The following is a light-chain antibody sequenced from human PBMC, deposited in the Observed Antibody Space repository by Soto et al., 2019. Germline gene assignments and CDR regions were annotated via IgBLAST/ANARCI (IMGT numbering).Light chain of an antibody. V-gene: IGLV2-14*01. CDR3: SSYTSSSTQV. J-gene: IGLJ1*01. CDR1: SSDVGGYNY. CDR2: EVS. Sequence: QSVLTQPASVSGSPGQSITISCTGTSSDVGGYNYVSWYQQHPGKAPKLMIYEVSNRPSGVSNRFSGSTSGNTASLTISGLQAEDEADYYCSSYTSSSTQVFGTGTRSPS.